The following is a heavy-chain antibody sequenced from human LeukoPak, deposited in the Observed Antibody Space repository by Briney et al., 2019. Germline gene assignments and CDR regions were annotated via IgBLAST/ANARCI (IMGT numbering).Heavy chain of an antibody. J-gene: IGHJ4*02. CDR3: ARGEDGYNV. Sequence: PGGSLRLSCAAFGFTFSSYGMHWVRQAPGKGLEWVAVIWYDGSNKYYADSVKGRFTISRDNSKNTLYLQMNSLRAEDTAVYYCARGEDGYNVWGQGTLVTVSS. V-gene: IGHV3-33*01. CDR1: GFTFSSYG. CDR2: IWYDGSNK. D-gene: IGHD5-24*01.